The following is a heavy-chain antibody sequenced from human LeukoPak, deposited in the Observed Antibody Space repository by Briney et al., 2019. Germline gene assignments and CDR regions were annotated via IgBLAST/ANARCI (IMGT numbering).Heavy chain of an antibody. D-gene: IGHD1-26*01. CDR3: ARDRGSYGVSFDY. CDR2: NSSSGSTI. J-gene: IGHJ4*02. Sequence: KRLEGVSYNSSSGSTIYYADSVTGRFTISRDNAKNSLYLQMNSLRAEDTAVYYCARDRGSYGVSFDYWGQGTLVTVSS. V-gene: IGHV3-11*01.